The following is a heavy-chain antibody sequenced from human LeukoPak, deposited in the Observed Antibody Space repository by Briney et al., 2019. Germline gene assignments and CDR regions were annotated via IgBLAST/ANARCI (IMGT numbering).Heavy chain of an antibody. CDR3: AKDRRNAAAHNWFDP. CDR2: ISGSGGST. Sequence: GGSLRLSCAASGFTFSSYAMSWVRQAPGKGLEWVSAISGSGGSTYYADSVKGRSTISRDNSKNTLYLQMNSLRAEDTAVYYCAKDRRNAAAHNWFDPWGQGTLVTVSS. D-gene: IGHD4-11*01. J-gene: IGHJ5*02. V-gene: IGHV3-23*01. CDR1: GFTFSSYA.